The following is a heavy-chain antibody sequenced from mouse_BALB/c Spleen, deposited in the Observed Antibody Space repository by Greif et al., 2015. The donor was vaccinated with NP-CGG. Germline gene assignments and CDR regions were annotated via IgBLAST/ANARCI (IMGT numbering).Heavy chain of an antibody. CDR1: GYSITSDYA. J-gene: IGHJ1*01. D-gene: IGHD1-2*01. V-gene: IGHV3-2*02. CDR3: ARAHTAYWYFDV. Sequence: EVKLVESGPGLVKPSQSLSLTCTVTGYSITSDYAWNWIRQFPENKLEWMGYISYSGSTSYNPSLKSRISITRDTSKNQFFLQLNSVTTEDTATYYCARAHTAYWYFDVWGAGTTVTVSS. CDR2: ISYSGST.